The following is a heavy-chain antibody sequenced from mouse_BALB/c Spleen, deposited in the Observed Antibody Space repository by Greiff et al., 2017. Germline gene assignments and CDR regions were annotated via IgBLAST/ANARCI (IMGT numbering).Heavy chain of an antibody. V-gene: IGHV5-17*02. CDR1: GFTFSSFG. J-gene: IGHJ1*01. Sequence: EVKLVESGGGLVQPGGSRKLSCAASGFTFSSFGMHWVRQAPEKGLEWVAYISSGSSTIYYADTVKGRFTISRDNPKNTLFLQMTSLRSEDTAMYYCARRWGNYGYFDVWGAGTTVTVSS. D-gene: IGHD1-1*02. CDR2: ISSGSSTI. CDR3: ARRWGNYGYFDV.